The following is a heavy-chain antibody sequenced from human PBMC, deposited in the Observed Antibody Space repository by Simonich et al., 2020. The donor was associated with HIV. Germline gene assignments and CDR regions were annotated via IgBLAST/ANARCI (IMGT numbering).Heavy chain of an antibody. CDR2: IIHRGRT. CDR3: ARRRREQLVTYFQH. CDR1: GGFFRGYY. J-gene: IGHJ1*01. V-gene: IGHV4-34*12. Sequence: QVQLQQWGAGLLKPSETLSLPCAVYGGFFRGYYLSWIRQPPGKGLEWIGEIIHRGRTNYNPDPKSRVTISVDTSKNQFSLKLSSVTAADTAVYYCARRRREQLVTYFQHWGQGTLVTVSS. D-gene: IGHD6-6*01.